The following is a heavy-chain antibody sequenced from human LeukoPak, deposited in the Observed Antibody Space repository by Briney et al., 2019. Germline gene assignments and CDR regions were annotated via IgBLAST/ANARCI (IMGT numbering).Heavy chain of an antibody. Sequence: ASVKVSCKVSGYTLTELSMHWVRQAPGKGLEWMGGFDPEDGETIYAQKFQGRVTMTEDTSTDPAYMELSRLRSEDTAVYYCATGNPLRITMVRGSKGKRSDWFDPWGQGTLVTVSS. CDR2: FDPEDGET. V-gene: IGHV1-24*01. J-gene: IGHJ5*02. D-gene: IGHD3-10*01. CDR1: GYTLTELS. CDR3: ATGNPLRITMVRGSKGKRSDWFDP.